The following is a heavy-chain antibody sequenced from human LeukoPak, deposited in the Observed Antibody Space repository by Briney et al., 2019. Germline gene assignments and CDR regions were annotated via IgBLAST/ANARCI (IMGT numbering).Heavy chain of an antibody. CDR3: ARDVRYDYAFDI. Sequence: PSGTLSLTCVVSGGSISNTNWWSWVRQFPGKGLEWIGEIYHSGSTTYNPSLKSRVTISVDTSKNQFSLKLSSVTAADTAVYYCARDVRYDYAFDIWGQGTMVTVSS. CDR2: IYHSGST. D-gene: IGHD3-16*01. CDR1: GGSISNTNW. J-gene: IGHJ3*02. V-gene: IGHV4-4*02.